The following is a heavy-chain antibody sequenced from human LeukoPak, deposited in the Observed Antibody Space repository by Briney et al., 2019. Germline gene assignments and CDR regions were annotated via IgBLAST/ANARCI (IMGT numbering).Heavy chain of an antibody. Sequence: SETLSLTYAVYGGSFSGYYWSWIRQPPGKGLEWIGEINHSGSTNYNPSLKSRVTISVDTSKNQFSLKLSSVTAADTAVYYCARDYDILTGYSDYWGQGTLVTVSS. CDR3: ARDYDILTGYSDY. CDR2: INHSGST. CDR1: GGSFSGYY. J-gene: IGHJ4*02. V-gene: IGHV4-34*01. D-gene: IGHD3-9*01.